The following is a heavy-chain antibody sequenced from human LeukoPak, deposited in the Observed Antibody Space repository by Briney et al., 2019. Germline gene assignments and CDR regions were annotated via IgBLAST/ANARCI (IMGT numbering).Heavy chain of an antibody. V-gene: IGHV4-61*02. CDR2: IYTSGST. CDR3: ARGVNYYYYYMDV. D-gene: IGHD4-23*01. CDR1: GGSISSGSYY. J-gene: IGHJ6*03. Sequence: SETLSLTCTVSGGSISSGSYYWSWIRQPAVKGLEWIGRIYTSGSTNYNPSLKSRVTISVDTSKNQFSLKLSSVTAADTAVYYCARGVNYYYYYMDVRGKGTTVTISS.